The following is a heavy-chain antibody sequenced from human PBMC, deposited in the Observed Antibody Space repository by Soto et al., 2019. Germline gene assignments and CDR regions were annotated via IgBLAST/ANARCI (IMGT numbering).Heavy chain of an antibody. D-gene: IGHD2-15*01. CDR3: ARKAAREIVFGIDWFDP. J-gene: IGHJ5*02. V-gene: IGHV4-39*01. CDR2: IYYSGST. CDR1: GGSISSSSYC. Sequence: PSETLSLTCTVSGGSISSSSYCWGWIRQPPGKGLEWIGSIYYSGSTYYNPSLKSRVTISVDTSKNQFSLKLSSVTAADTALYYCARKAAREIVFGIDWFDPWGQGTLVTSPQ.